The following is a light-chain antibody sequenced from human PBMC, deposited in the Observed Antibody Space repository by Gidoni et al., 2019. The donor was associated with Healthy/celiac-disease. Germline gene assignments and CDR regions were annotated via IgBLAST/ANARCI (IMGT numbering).Light chain of an antibody. Sequence: EIVFTHSPATLSWSPGERATLSCRASQSVSSYLAWYQQKPGQAPRLLIYDASNRATGIPARFSGSGSGTDFTLTISSLEPEDFAVYYCQQRSNWQLTFGGGTKVEIK. J-gene: IGKJ4*01. CDR1: QSVSSY. CDR2: DAS. V-gene: IGKV3-11*01. CDR3: QQRSNWQLT.